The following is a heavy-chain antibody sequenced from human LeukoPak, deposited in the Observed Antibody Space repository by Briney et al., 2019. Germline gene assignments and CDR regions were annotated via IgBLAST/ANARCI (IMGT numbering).Heavy chain of an antibody. CDR1: GGSISSSY. D-gene: IGHD3-10*01. CDR3: ARSFDSAYYYMDV. Sequence: SETLSLTCTVSGGSISSSYWSWIRQPPGKGLDWIGYVSHSGGTNYKPSLKSRVNISVDTSKRQFSLKLSSVTAADTAVYYCARSFDSAYYYMDVWGKGTTVTVS. CDR2: VSHSGGT. V-gene: IGHV4-59*08. J-gene: IGHJ6*03.